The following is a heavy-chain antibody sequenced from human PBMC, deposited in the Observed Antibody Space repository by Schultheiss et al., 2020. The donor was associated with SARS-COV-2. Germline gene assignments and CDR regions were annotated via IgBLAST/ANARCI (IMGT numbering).Heavy chain of an antibody. CDR2: ITPFNGDT. CDR1: GYTFTSYG. D-gene: IGHD3-3*01. V-gene: IGHV1-18*04. Sequence: ASVKVSCKASGYTFTSYGISWVRQAPGQGLEWMGCITPFNGDTKYVQQLQGRLTITRDTSTTTAYMELTDLTSDDTAVYYCAREHPFWSGYSDYYGMDVWGQGTTVTVSS. J-gene: IGHJ6*02. CDR3: AREHPFWSGYSDYYGMDV.